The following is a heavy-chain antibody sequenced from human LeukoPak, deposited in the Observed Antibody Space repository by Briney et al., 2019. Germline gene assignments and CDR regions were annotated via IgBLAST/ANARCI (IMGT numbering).Heavy chain of an antibody. V-gene: IGHV3-30*18. CDR2: ISYDGSNK. Sequence: PGRSLRLPCVVSGFTFNSYGMHWVRQAPGKGLEWVAVISYDGSNKYYADSVKGRFTISRDNSKNTLYLQMNSLRAEDTAVYYCAKDVYYFDYWGQGTLVTVSS. CDR3: AKDVYYFDY. CDR1: GFTFNSYG. J-gene: IGHJ4*02.